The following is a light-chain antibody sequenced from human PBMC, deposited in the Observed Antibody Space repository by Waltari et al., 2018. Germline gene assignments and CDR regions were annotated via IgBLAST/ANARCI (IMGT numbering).Light chain of an antibody. CDR2: HAS. J-gene: IGKJ1*01. CDR1: QSVSTY. Sequence: EIVLTQSPGTLSLSPGERATLSCRASQSVSTYLAWYQQKPGQAPRLLIYHASSRATGIPDRFSGSGSGTDFSLTISRLEPEDFAVYYCQHYLRLPATFGQGTRVETK. V-gene: IGKV3-20*01. CDR3: QHYLRLPAT.